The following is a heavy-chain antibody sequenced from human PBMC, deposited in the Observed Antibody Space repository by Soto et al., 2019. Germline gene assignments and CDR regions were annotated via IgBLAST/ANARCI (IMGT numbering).Heavy chain of an antibody. CDR2: ISTYNGDT. CDR1: GYTFNRSG. D-gene: IGHD5-12*01. CDR3: AREGVAPYYYHGMDV. Sequence: ASVKVSCKASGYTFNRSGISWVRQAPGQGLEWMGWISTYNGDTNYAQTFQGRVTMTTDTSTSTVHMEVRSLRSDDTAVYYCAREGVAPYYYHGMDVWRQGTPVTVSS. V-gene: IGHV1-18*01. J-gene: IGHJ6*02.